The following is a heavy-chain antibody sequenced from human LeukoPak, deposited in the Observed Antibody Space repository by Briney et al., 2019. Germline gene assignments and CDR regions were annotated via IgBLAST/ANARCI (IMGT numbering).Heavy chain of an antibody. CDR3: ARERSYYYDSSGYYHFDY. D-gene: IGHD3-22*01. CDR2: ISYDGSNK. CDR1: GFTFSSYA. Sequence: PGGSLRLSCAASGFTFSSYAMHWVRQAPGKGLEWVAVISYDGSNKYYADSVKGRFTISRDNSKNTLYLQMNSLRAEDTAVYYCARERSYYYDSSGYYHFDYWGQGTLVTVSS. J-gene: IGHJ4*02. V-gene: IGHV3-30-3*01.